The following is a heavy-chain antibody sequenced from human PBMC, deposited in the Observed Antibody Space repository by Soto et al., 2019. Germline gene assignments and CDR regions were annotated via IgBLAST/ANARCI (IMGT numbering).Heavy chain of an antibody. D-gene: IGHD2-15*01. CDR3: GTGRAPGPSSEF. CDR2: INPNRGST. CDR1: GYTFSDYY. J-gene: IGHJ4*02. Sequence: QVHLAQSGAEVKKPGASVKVSCKASGYTFSDYYIHWIRQAPGQGLKWMGWINPNRGSTHLAKKFQGRVTMTSDPSTTTRYMELSSLTSDDTALYFCGTGRAPGPSSEFWGQGTRVTVFS. V-gene: IGHV1-2*02.